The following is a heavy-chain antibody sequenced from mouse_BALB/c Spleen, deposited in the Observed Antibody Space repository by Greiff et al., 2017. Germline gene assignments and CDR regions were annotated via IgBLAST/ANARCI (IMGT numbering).Heavy chain of an antibody. J-gene: IGHJ4*01. Sequence: VQLMESGAELVRPGASVKMSCKASGYTFTSYTMHWVKQRPGQGLEWIGYINPRSGYTNYNQKFKDKATLTADKSSSTAYMQLSSLTSEDSAVYYCARDGNYVSYYPMDYWGQGTSVTVSS. CDR2: INPRSGYT. CDR1: GYTFTSYT. V-gene: IGHV1-4*01. CDR3: ARDGNYVSYYPMDY. D-gene: IGHD2-1*01.